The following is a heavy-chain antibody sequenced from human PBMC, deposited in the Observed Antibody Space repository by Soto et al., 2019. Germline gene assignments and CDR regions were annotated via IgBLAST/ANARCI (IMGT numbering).Heavy chain of an antibody. V-gene: IGHV1-18*01. Sequence: ASVKVSCKASGYTFSSYGVNWVRRAPGQGLEWMGWVSSYSGNTNYAQKLQGRVNMTTDTSTNTAYMELGSLRSDDTAVYYCARGSGGMSYYYMDVWGKGTTVTVSS. CDR2: VSSYSGNT. CDR3: ARGSGGMSYYYMDV. D-gene: IGHD1-1*01. CDR1: GYTFSSYG. J-gene: IGHJ6*03.